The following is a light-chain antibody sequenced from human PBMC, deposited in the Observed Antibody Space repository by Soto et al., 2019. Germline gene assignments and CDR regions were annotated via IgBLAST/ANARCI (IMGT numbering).Light chain of an antibody. V-gene: IGKV1-5*03. CDR3: QEYNTNWLT. CDR2: KKS. J-gene: IGKJ4*02. CDR1: ESIYSW. Sequence: IQMSQSPSTLSASVGDTVTITCWASESIYSWLARYKQLPGKAAQLLIYKKSTLQGGVPSRFRGSESGEDYTLTISSLQPHDFALYFCQEYNTNWLTFGEGTRVVNK.